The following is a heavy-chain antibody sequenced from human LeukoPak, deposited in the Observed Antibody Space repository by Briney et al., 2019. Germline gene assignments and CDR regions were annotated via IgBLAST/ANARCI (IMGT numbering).Heavy chain of an antibody. J-gene: IGHJ4*02. D-gene: IGHD1-7*01. CDR2: IRYDGSNK. V-gene: IGHV3-30*02. CDR1: GFTFSSYG. Sequence: GGSQRLSCAASGFTFSSYGMHWVRQAPGKGQEWVAFIRYDGSNKYYADSVKGRFTISRDNSKNTLYLQMNSLRVEDTAVYYCAKDLGNWNSEYYFDYWGQGTLVTVSS. CDR3: AKDLGNWNSEYYFDY.